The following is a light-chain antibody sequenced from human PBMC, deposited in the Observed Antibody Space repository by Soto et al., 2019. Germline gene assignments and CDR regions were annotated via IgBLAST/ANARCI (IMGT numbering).Light chain of an antibody. CDR2: GAS. J-gene: IGKJ1*01. Sequence: IVLTQSPGTLSLSPGERATLSCRASQSVSSSYLAWYQQKPGQAPRLLIYGASSRATGIPDRFSGSGSGTAFTLTISRLEPEDFAVYYCQQYGSSRTFGQGTKVDIK. V-gene: IGKV3-20*01. CDR3: QQYGSSRT. CDR1: QSVSSSY.